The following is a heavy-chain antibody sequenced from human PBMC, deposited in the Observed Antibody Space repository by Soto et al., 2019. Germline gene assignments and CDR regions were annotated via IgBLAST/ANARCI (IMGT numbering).Heavy chain of an antibody. CDR2: INPNSGGT. J-gene: IGHJ5*02. Sequence: GASVQVSCKASGYTFTGYYMLWVRQAPGQGLEWMGWINPNSGGTNYAQKFQGWVTMTRDTSISTAYMELSRLRSDDTAVYYCAREMDYYGSGSYPPGFDPWGQGTLVTAPQ. V-gene: IGHV1-2*04. CDR1: GYTFTGYY. CDR3: AREMDYYGSGSYPPGFDP. D-gene: IGHD3-10*01.